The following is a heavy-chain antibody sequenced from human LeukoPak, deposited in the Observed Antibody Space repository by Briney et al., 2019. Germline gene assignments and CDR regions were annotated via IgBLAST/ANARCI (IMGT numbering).Heavy chain of an antibody. CDR3: ARDRYYYDNSGKFDY. CDR2: INHGGST. J-gene: IGHJ4*02. V-gene: IGHV4-34*01. Sequence: SETLSLTCAVYGGSFSSYYWSWIPHPPGNGLEWIGEINHGGSTNYNPSLKSRVTMSVDTSKNQVSLNVSSVTAADTAAYYCARDRYYYDNSGKFDYWGQGTLATVSS. D-gene: IGHD3-22*01. CDR1: GGSFSSYY.